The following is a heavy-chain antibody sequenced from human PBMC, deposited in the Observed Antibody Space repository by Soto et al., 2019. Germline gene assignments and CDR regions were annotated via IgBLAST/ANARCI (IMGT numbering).Heavy chain of an antibody. J-gene: IGHJ4*02. CDR1: GGSINVYY. D-gene: IGHD3-22*01. V-gene: IGHV4-59*01. CDR3: ARMNYYDTSGYPFDY. CDR2: IYNSGST. Sequence: SETLSLTCTVSGGSINVYYWSWIRQPPGKGLEWVGYIYNSGSTNYNPSLKSRVTISVDTSKNQFSLKLSSVTSADTAVYYCARMNYYDTSGYPFDYWGQGMMVT.